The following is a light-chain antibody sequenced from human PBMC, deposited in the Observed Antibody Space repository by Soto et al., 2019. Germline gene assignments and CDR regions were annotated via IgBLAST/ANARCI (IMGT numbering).Light chain of an antibody. CDR2: EVS. V-gene: IGLV2-14*01. J-gene: IGLJ1*01. CDR1: SSDVGGYNY. CDR3: ISYTSSISDYF. Sequence: QSALTQPASVSGSPGQSITISCTGTSSDVGGYNYVSWYQQHPGKAPKLMIYEVSNRPSGVSNRFSGSKSGNTASLTISGLQAEDEADYYCISYTSSISDYFFGTGTKLTVL.